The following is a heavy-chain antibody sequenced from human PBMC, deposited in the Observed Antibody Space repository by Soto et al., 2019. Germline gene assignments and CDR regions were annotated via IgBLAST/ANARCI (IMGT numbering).Heavy chain of an antibody. J-gene: IGHJ4*02. CDR1: GGSISSGDYY. CDR3: ARNLALTGNYYFDY. V-gene: IGHV4-30-4*01. Sequence: SETLSLTCTVAGGSISSGDYYWSWIRQPPGKGLEWIGYIYYSGSTYYNPSLKSRVTISLDTSKNQFSLKLSSVTAADTAVYYCARNLALTGNYYFDYWGQGTLVTVSS. CDR2: IYYSGST. D-gene: IGHD6-19*01.